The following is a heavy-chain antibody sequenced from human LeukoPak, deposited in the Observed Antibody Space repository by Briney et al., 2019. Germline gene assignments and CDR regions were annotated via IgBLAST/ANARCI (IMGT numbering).Heavy chain of an antibody. CDR1: GGSISSYY. J-gene: IGHJ2*01. CDR2: IYYSGST. Sequence: PSETLSLTCTVSGGSISSYYWSWIRQPPGKGLEWIGYIYYSGSTNYNPSLKSRVTISVDTSKNQFSLKLSSVTAADTAVYYCARYGDCSSTSCYTSEWYFDLWGRGTLVTVSS. V-gene: IGHV4-59*08. CDR3: ARYGDCSSTSCYTSEWYFDL. D-gene: IGHD2-2*02.